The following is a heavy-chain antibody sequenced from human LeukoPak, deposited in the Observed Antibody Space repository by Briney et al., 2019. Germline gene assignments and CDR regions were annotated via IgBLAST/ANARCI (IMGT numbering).Heavy chain of an antibody. J-gene: IGHJ5*02. D-gene: IGHD3-22*01. CDR1: GYTFTSYG. Sequence: GASVKVSCKASGYTFTSYGISWVRQAPGQGLEWMGWISAYNGNTNYAQKLQGRVTMTTDTSTSTAYMELRSLRSDDTAVYYCARDVYDSSGYYYPNWFDPWGQGTLVTVSS. V-gene: IGHV1-18*01. CDR3: ARDVYDSSGYYYPNWFDP. CDR2: ISAYNGNT.